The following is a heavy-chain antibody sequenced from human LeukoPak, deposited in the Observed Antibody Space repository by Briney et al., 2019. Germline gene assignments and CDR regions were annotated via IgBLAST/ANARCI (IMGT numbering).Heavy chain of an antibody. J-gene: IGHJ4*02. CDR2: IYHSGST. CDR3: ARSLTGYSSSWPDYYFDY. D-gene: IGHD6-13*01. Sequence: SETLSLTCAVSGGSISSGGYSWSWIRQPPGKGLEWIGYIYHSGSTYYNPSLKSRVTISVDTSKNQFSLKLSSVTAADTAVYYCARSLTGYSSSWPDYYFDYWGQGTLVTVSS. CDR1: GGSISSGGYS. V-gene: IGHV4-30-2*02.